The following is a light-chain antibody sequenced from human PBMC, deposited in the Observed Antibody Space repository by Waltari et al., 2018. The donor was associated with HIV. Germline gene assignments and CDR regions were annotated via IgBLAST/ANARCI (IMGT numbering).Light chain of an antibody. V-gene: IGLV1-44*01. CDR2: SNN. Sequence: QSVLTQPPSASGTPGQRVTISCSGSSSNIGSNTVNWYQQLPGTAPKLLIYSNNQRPSGVPDRFSGSKSGTSASLAISGLRSEDEADYYCAAWVDSLSVVFGGGTKLTVL. CDR3: AAWVDSLSVV. CDR1: SSNIGSNT. J-gene: IGLJ2*01.